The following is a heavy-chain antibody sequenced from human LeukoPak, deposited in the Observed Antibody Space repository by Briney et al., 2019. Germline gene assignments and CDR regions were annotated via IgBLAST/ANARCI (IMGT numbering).Heavy chain of an antibody. CDR1: GFTFSRYD. CDR2: IDTSGDT. D-gene: IGHD3-22*01. CDR3: ARVSSESSGFVYFFDY. Sequence: GGSLRLSCAASGFTFSRYDMHWVRQPTGKGLEWVSAIDTSGDTYYPGSVKGRFTISRENAKNSLHLQVDSLKAGDTAVYYCARVSSESSGFVYFFDYWGQGTLVTVYS. J-gene: IGHJ4*02. V-gene: IGHV3-13*01.